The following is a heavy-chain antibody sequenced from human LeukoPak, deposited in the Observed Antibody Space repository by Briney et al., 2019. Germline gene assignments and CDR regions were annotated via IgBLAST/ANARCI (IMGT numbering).Heavy chain of an antibody. CDR3: ARKAEITMIVVATGDAFDI. J-gene: IGHJ3*02. V-gene: IGHV3-21*01. D-gene: IGHD3-22*01. CDR2: ISSSSSYI. Sequence: GGSLRLSCAASGFTFSSYSMNWVRQAPGKGLEWVSSISSSSSYIYYADSVKGRFTISRDNAKNSLYLQMNSLRAEDTAVYYCARKAEITMIVVATGDAFDIWGQGTMVTVSP. CDR1: GFTFSSYS.